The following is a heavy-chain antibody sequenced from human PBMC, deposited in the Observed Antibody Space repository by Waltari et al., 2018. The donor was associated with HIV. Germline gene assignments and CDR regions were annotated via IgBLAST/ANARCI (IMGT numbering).Heavy chain of an antibody. CDR3: ASRSGGSSRPFDY. CDR1: GGSISNGGYS. CDR2: IYYSVTI. Sequence: QLQLLESGPGLVEPSQNLSLTCTVSGGSISNGGYSWNWIRQHPGKGLEWIGYIYYSVTIYYNPSLKSRVTISIDTSKNQFSLKLTSMTAADTAVYYCASRSGGSSRPFDYWGQGTPVTVSS. J-gene: IGHJ4*02. V-gene: IGHV4-31*03. D-gene: IGHD6-13*01.